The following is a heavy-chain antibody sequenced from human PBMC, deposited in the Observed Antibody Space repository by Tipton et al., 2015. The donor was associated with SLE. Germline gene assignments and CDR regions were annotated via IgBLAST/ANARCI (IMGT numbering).Heavy chain of an antibody. CDR2: IFYTGNT. V-gene: IGHV4-39*01. CDR1: GGSISSYY. Sequence: TLSLTCTVSGGSISSYYWVWIRQLPGKGLEWIGGIFYTGNTFYTPSLKSRVTISLDTSNNQFSLRLSSVTAADTAVYFCARADFWGGYLDSWGQGTLATVSS. CDR3: ARADFWGGYLDS. D-gene: IGHD3-3*01. J-gene: IGHJ4*02.